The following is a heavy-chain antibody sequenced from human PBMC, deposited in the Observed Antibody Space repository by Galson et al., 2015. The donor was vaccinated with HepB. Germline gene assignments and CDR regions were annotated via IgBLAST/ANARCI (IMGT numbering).Heavy chain of an antibody. J-gene: IGHJ6*02. CDR3: AREMAAAGSFYYYGMDV. Sequence: TLSLTCSVSGGSISSYYWIWIRQPPGKGLEWIGLINYSGRTNYNPSLNSRVIISVDTSKNQFSLKLSYVTAADTGVYYCAREMAAAGSFYYYGMDVWGQGTTVTVS. V-gene: IGHV4-59*12. CDR2: INYSGRT. CDR1: GGSISSYY. D-gene: IGHD6-13*01.